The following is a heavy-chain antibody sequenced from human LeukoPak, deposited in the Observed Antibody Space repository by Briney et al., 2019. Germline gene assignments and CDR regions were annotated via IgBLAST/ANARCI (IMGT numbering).Heavy chain of an antibody. D-gene: IGHD2-2*01. Sequence: GGSLRLSCAASGFTLRSCGMSWVRQTPGKGLEWVSFISDSGSTHYSDSVKGRFTMSRDTSQSTLYLQMNSLRDDDTAAYYCAKGRGSTSIYEYWGQGTLVTVSS. CDR3: AKGRGSTSIYEY. J-gene: IGHJ4*02. V-gene: IGHV3-23*01. CDR2: ISDSGST. CDR1: GFTLRSCG.